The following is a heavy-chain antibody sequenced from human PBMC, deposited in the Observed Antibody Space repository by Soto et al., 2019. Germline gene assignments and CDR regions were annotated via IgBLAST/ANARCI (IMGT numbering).Heavy chain of an antibody. J-gene: IGHJ4*02. CDR2: IIPMFGTP. V-gene: IGHV1-69*13. Sequence: ASVKVSCKASGVTFNRQDMRWVRQAPGQGLEWMGGIIPMFGTPHYAEKFQDRVTITADESTGTAYLELSSLTSEDTAVYYCATSKGRDGYSFDYWGPGTLVTVSS. CDR1: GVTFNRQD. CDR3: ATSKGRDGYSFDY. D-gene: IGHD5-12*01.